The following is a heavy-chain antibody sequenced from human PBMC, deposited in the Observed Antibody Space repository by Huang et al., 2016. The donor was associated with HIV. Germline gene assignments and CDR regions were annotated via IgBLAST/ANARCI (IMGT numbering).Heavy chain of an antibody. CDR1: GDSIRSGGYY. J-gene: IGHJ4*02. CDR2: IYYSGSS. CDR3: ARAPATHSVFFY. V-gene: IGHV4-30-4*08. D-gene: IGHD3-3*01. Sequence: QVQLQESGPGLVKPSQTLSLTCTVSGDSIRSGGYYWNWIRQSPAKGLEWIGYIYYSGSSDYNPSLKSRVSISIDAFKNRVSLKLKSVTVADTAVYYCARAPATHSVFFYWGQGTLVTVSA.